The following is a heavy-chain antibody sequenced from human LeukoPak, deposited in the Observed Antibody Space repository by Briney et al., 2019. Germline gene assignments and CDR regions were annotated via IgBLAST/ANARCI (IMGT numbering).Heavy chain of an antibody. Sequence: GGSLRLSCAASGFTFSSYSMNWVRQAPGKGLEWVSYISSSSSTIYYADSVKGRFTISRDNAKNSLYLQMNSLRAEDTAVYYCARGESSGWYIYYYYYYGIDVWGQGTTVTVSS. CDR2: ISSSSSTI. D-gene: IGHD6-19*01. CDR3: ARGESSGWYIYYYYYYGIDV. J-gene: IGHJ6*02. CDR1: GFTFSSYS. V-gene: IGHV3-48*01.